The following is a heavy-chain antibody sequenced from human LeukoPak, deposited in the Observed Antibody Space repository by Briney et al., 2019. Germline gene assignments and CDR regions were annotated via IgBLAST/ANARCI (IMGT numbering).Heavy chain of an antibody. J-gene: IGHJ3*02. CDR3: ARVRGDYDAFDI. D-gene: IGHD4-17*01. Sequence: SQTLSLTCTVSGGSISSGDYYRSWIRQPPGKGLEWIGYIYYSGSTYYNPSLKSRVTISVDTSKNQFSLKLSSVTAADTAVYYCARVRGDYDAFDIWGQGTMVTVSS. CDR1: GGSISSGDYY. CDR2: IYYSGST. V-gene: IGHV4-30-4*01.